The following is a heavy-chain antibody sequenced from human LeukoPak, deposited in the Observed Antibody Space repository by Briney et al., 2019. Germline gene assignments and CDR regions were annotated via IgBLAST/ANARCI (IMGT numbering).Heavy chain of an antibody. V-gene: IGHV3-30-3*01. Sequence: PGGSLRLSCAASGFTFSSYAMHWVRQAPGKGLEWVAVISYDGSNKYYADSVKGRFTISRDNSKNTLYLQMNSLRAEDTAVYYCARDTSSGANLQFDYWGQGTLVTVSS. J-gene: IGHJ4*02. D-gene: IGHD5-24*01. CDR2: ISYDGSNK. CDR3: ARDTSSGANLQFDY. CDR1: GFTFSSYA.